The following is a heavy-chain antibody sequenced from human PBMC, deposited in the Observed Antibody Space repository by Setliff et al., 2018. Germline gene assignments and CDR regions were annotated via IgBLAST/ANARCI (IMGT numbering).Heavy chain of an antibody. CDR1: GATFSSHG. CDR2: INTNSGNP. D-gene: IGHD3-10*01. V-gene: IGHV7-4-1*02. J-gene: IGHJ6*03. Sequence: ASVKVSCKASGATFSSHGISWVRQAPGQGLEWMGWINTNSGNPSYAQGFTGRFVFSLDTSVTTAYLQISSLNSEDSAVYYCARARRFGTIVYKGDYYMDVWGKGTTVTVSS. CDR3: ARARRFGTIVYKGDYYMDV.